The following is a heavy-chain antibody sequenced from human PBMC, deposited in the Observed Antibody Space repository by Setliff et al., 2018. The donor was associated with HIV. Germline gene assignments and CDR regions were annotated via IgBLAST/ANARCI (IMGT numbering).Heavy chain of an antibody. D-gene: IGHD5-12*01. CDR2: IVVGSGNT. V-gene: IGHV1-58*02. CDR3: AALDIVATRASYYFDY. CDR1: GFTFTSSA. Sequence: SVKVSCKASGFTFTSSAMQWVRQARGQRLEWIGWIVVGSGNTNYAQKFQERVTITRDMSISTAYMELSSLRSEDTAVYYCAALDIVATRASYYFDYWGQGTLVTVSS. J-gene: IGHJ4*02.